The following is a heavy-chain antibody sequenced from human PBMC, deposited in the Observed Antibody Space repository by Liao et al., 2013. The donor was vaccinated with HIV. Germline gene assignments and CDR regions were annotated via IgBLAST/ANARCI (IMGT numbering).Heavy chain of an antibody. J-gene: IGHJ3*02. V-gene: IGHV4-4*07. CDR1: GGSISRYY. D-gene: IGHD2-2*01. Sequence: QVQLQESGPGLVKPSETLSLTCTVSGGSISRYYWNWIRQPAGKGLEWIGRIYTSGSTNYNPSLKSRVTMSVDTSKNHFSLKLSSVTAADTAVYYCAREKGCSSTSCLFAFDIWGQGTMVTSLQ. CDR2: IYTSGST. CDR3: AREKGCSSTSCLFAFDI.